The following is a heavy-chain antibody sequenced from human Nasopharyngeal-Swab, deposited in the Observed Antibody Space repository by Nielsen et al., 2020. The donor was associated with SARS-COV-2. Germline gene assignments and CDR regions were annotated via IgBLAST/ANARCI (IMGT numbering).Heavy chain of an antibody. D-gene: IGHD3-22*01. Sequence: GESLQISCAASGFTFSSYGMHWVRQAPGKGLEWVAVIWYDGSNKYYADSVKGRFNISRDNSKNTLYLQMNSLRAEDTAVYYCARGSSGLPDYWGQGTLVTVSS. CDR2: IWYDGSNK. V-gene: IGHV3-33*01. J-gene: IGHJ4*02. CDR1: GFTFSSYG. CDR3: ARGSSGLPDY.